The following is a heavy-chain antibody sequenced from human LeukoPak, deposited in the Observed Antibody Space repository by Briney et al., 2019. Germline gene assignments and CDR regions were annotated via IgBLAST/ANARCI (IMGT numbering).Heavy chain of an antibody. D-gene: IGHD4-17*01. CDR3: VKGGAAVTRYVDY. Sequence: GRSLRLSCAAAGLTLSSYSMQWVRQTPGKGLEWVGIMSNIGENTFYGEAVKGRFTISKANSKNRLYLQMNSLRPEDTAVFYCVKGGAAVTRYVDYWGQGTLVTVSS. J-gene: IGHJ4*02. V-gene: IGHV3-30*18. CDR1: GLTLSSYS. CDR2: MSNIGENT.